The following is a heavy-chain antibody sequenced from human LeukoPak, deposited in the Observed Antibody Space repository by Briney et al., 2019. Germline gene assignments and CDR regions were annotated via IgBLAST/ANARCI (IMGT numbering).Heavy chain of an antibody. V-gene: IGHV3-21*01. CDR1: GFTFSSHW. Sequence: GGSLRLSCAASGFTFSSHWMCWVRQAPGKGLEWVSYVINSSSFIYYAAPVKGRFTISRDNAKKSLYLQMNSLRADDPALYYCARDRVSGFLLGYWGQGNLVT. CDR3: ARDRVSGFLLGY. J-gene: IGHJ4*02. D-gene: IGHD3-10*01. CDR2: VINSSSFI.